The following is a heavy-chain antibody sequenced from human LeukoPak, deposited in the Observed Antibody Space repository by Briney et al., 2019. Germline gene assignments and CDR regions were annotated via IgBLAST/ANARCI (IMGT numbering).Heavy chain of an antibody. CDR2: INTNTGNP. V-gene: IGHV7-4-1*02. Sequence: ASVKASCKASGYTFTSYAMNWVRQAPGQGLEWMGWINTNTGNPTYAQGFTGRFVFSLDTSVSTAYLQISSLKAEDTAVYYCARVYCSGGSCYSFRFDPWGQGTLVTVSS. D-gene: IGHD2-15*01. J-gene: IGHJ5*02. CDR3: ARVYCSGGSCYSFRFDP. CDR1: GYTFTSYA.